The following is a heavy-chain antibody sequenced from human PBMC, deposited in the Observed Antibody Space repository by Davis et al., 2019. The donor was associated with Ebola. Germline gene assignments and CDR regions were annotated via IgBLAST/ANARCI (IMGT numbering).Heavy chain of an antibody. CDR3: ARESLTTGGAFDI. V-gene: IGHV1-2*02. D-gene: IGHD4-17*01. J-gene: IGHJ3*02. CDR1: GYTFTGYY. CDR2: INPNSGGT. Sequence: ASVKVSCKASGYTFTGYYMHWVRQAPGQGLEWMGWINPNSGGTNYAQKFQGRVTMTRDTSISTAYMELSRLRSDDTAVYYCARESLTTGGAFDIWGQGTMVTVSS.